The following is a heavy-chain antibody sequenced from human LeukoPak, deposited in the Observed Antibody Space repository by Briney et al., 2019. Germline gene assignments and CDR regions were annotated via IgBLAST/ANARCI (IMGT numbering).Heavy chain of an antibody. V-gene: IGHV4-59*01. D-gene: IGHD2-15*01. J-gene: IGHJ6*02. CDR1: GGSISSYY. CDR2: IYYSGST. Sequence: SETLSLTCTVSGGSISSYYWSWIRQPPGKGLEWIEYIYYSGSTNYNPSLKSRVTISVDTSKNQFSLKLSSVTAADTAVYYCARDRVAATPHYYYYYGMDVWGQGTTVTVSS. CDR3: ARDRVAATPHYYYYYGMDV.